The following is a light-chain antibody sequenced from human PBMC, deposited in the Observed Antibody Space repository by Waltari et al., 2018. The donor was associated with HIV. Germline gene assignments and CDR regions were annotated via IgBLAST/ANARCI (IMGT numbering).Light chain of an antibody. CDR3: QSFDRLSALPI. CDR2: PST. CDR1: RSTNFGTTYD. J-gene: IGLJ2*01. V-gene: IGLV1-40*01. Sequence: QSALTQPPSVSGAPGQRVTISCTGLRSTNFGTTYDVHWYQYLPGTGPRLIISPSTNRPSGVPDRFSASKSGTSASLAIIGLQAEDEADYYCQSFDRLSALPIFGGGTRLTV.